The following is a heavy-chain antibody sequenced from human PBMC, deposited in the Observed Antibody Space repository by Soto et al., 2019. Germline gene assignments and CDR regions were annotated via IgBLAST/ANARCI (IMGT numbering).Heavy chain of an antibody. D-gene: IGHD3-3*01. Sequence: PSETLSLTCTVSGGSISSSSYYWGWIRQPPGNGLEWIGSIYYSGSTYYNPSLESRFTISVDTSKNQFFLLLSSVTAADTAVYYCARHIPYYYFWSGYYTASYYYYYYMDVWGKGTTVT. V-gene: IGHV4-39*01. J-gene: IGHJ6*03. CDR3: ARHIPYYYFWSGYYTASYYYYYYMDV. CDR2: IYYSGST. CDR1: GGSISSSSYY.